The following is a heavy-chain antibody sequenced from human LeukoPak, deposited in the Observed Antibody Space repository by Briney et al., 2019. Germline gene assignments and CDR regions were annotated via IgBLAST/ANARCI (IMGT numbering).Heavy chain of an antibody. CDR1: GGTFSSYA. Sequence: GASVKVSCKASGGTFSSYAISWVRQAPGQGLEWMGWMNPNSGNTGYAQKFQGRVTMTRNTSISTAYMELSSLRSEDTAVYYCARMKVSVVRGVIGFFYYYGMDVWGQGTTVTVSS. V-gene: IGHV1-8*02. J-gene: IGHJ6*02. CDR3: ARMKVSVVRGVIGFFYYYGMDV. D-gene: IGHD3-10*01. CDR2: MNPNSGNT.